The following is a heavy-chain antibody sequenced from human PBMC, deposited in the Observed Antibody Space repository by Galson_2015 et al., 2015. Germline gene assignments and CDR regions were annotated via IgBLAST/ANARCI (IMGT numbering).Heavy chain of an antibody. Sequence: SVKVSCKASGYTFTSYAMHWVRQAPGQRLEWMGWINAGNGNTKYSQKFQGRVTITRDTSASTAYMELSSLRSEDTAVYYCARGRPSSWWELWTYFDYWGQGTLVTVSS. CDR2: INAGNGNT. J-gene: IGHJ4*02. CDR3: ARGRPSSWWELWTYFDY. D-gene: IGHD1-26*01. V-gene: IGHV1-3*01. CDR1: GYTFTSYA.